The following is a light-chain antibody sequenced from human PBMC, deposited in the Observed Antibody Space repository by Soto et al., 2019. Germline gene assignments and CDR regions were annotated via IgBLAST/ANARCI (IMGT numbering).Light chain of an antibody. CDR2: EVS. Sequence: QSVLTQPPSASGSPGQSVTISCTGTSSDVGGYNYVSWYQQHPGKAPKLIIYEVSKRPSGVPDRFSGSKSGNTASLTVSGLQAEDEADYYCSSYAGSYSNVLFGGGTKLTVL. CDR1: SSDVGGYNY. J-gene: IGLJ2*01. V-gene: IGLV2-8*01. CDR3: SSYAGSYSNVL.